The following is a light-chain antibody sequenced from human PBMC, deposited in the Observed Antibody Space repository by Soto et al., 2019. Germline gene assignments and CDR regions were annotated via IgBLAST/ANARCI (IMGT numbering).Light chain of an antibody. J-gene: IGKJ2*02. CDR2: WAT. V-gene: IGKV4-1*01. CDR3: QQYYSTPCT. CDR1: QSVLYSSNSKNY. Sequence: DIVMTQSPDSLAVSLGERATINCKSSQSVLYSSNSKNYLAWYQHKPGQPPKLLIYWATTRESGVPERFSGSGSGTDFPLTISSLQAEDVAVYYCQQYYSTPCTFGQGTKLEIK.